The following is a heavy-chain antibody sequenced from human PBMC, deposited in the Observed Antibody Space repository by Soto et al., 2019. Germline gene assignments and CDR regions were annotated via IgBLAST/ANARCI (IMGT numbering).Heavy chain of an antibody. CDR2: INHSGST. D-gene: IGHD6-13*01. CDR1: GGSLSGYY. J-gene: IGHJ5*02. Sequence: SETLSLTCAVYGGSLSGYYWSWIRQPPGKGLEWIGEINHSGSTNYNPSLKSRVTISVDTSKNQFSLKLSSVTAADTAVYYCARHFGSSWYNWFDPWGQGTLVTVSS. CDR3: ARHFGSSWYNWFDP. V-gene: IGHV4-34*01.